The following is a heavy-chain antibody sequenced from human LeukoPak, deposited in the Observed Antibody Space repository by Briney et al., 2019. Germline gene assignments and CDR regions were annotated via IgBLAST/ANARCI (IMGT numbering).Heavy chain of an antibody. Sequence: GESLKISCKASGYSFSSYWVGWVRQMPGKGPEWMVIIYPGDSDIKYSPSFEGQVTISADKSNSTAYLQWSSLKASDTAMYYCARRSSSGGYYFDYWRQGTLVTVSS. V-gene: IGHV5-51*01. J-gene: IGHJ4*02. CDR3: ARRSSSGGYYFDY. CDR2: IYPGDSDI. CDR1: GYSFSSYW. D-gene: IGHD3-16*01.